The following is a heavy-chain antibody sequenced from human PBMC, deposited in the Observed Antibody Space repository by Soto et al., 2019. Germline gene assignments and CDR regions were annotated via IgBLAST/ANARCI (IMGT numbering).Heavy chain of an antibody. Sequence: QVQLVQSGAEVKKPGASVKVSCKASGYTFTSYGISWVRQAPGQGLEWMGWISAYNGNTNYAQKLQGRVTMTTDTPRSTAYRELGSLRSDDRAVYSCARDRGSYALAYWGQGTLVTVSS. J-gene: IGHJ4*02. CDR2: ISAYNGNT. CDR1: GYTFTSYG. CDR3: ARDRGSYALAY. D-gene: IGHD1-26*01. V-gene: IGHV1-18*01.